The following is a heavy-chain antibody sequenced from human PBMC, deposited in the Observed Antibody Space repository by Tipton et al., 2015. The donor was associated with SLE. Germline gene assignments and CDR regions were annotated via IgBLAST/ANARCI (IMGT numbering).Heavy chain of an antibody. CDR3: ARDYYGSGFDAFDI. D-gene: IGHD3-10*01. Sequence: TLSLTCTVSGGSIRSYYWTWIRQPPGKRLEWIAYIYHSGITNYNPSLQSRVTISVDRSKNQFSLKLTSVTAADTAVYYCARDYYGSGFDAFDIWGQGTMVTVPS. J-gene: IGHJ3*02. CDR1: GGSIRSYY. CDR2: IYHSGIT. V-gene: IGHV4-59*01.